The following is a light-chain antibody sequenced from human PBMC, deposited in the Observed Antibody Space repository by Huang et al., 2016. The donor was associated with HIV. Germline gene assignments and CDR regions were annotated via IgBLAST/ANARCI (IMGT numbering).Light chain of an antibody. J-gene: IGKJ3*01. CDR2: AAS. Sequence: AIQLTQSPSSLSASVGDRVTIACRASQDISSSLAWYQQRPGKAPKLLIYAASTLESGVPSRFSGSGSGTDFTLTINNLQPEDFATYYCLQLNGYVRTFGPGTNVDV. CDR3: LQLNGYVRT. V-gene: IGKV1-13*02. CDR1: QDISSS.